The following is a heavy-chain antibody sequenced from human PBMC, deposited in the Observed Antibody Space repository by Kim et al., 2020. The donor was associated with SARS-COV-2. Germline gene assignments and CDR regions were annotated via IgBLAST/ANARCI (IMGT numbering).Heavy chain of an antibody. J-gene: IGHJ4*02. CDR3: ARTNYGDLDY. CDR2: ST. D-gene: IGHD4-17*01. Sequence: STYYNPSLKSRVTISVDTSKNQFSLKLSSVTAADTAVYYCARTNYGDLDYWGQGTLVTVSS. V-gene: IGHV4-39*01.